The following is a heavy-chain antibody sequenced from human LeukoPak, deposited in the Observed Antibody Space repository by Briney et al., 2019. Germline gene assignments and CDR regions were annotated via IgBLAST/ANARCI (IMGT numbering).Heavy chain of an antibody. Sequence: GGSLRLSCAASGFTFSSYEMNWVRQAPGKGLEWVSYISSSGSTIYYADSVKGRFTISRDNAKNSLYLQMNSLRAEDTAVYYCAREYCSGGSCYCPFSCLGKNAFDIWGQGTMVTVSS. V-gene: IGHV3-48*03. CDR1: GFTFSSYE. D-gene: IGHD2-15*01. CDR3: AREYCSGGSCYCPFSCLGKNAFDI. CDR2: ISSSGSTI. J-gene: IGHJ3*02.